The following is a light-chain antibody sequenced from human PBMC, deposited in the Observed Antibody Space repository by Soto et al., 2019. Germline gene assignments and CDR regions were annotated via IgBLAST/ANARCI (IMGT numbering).Light chain of an antibody. CDR2: DVS. CDR3: RSSTDSHTLV. Sequence: QSALTQPASVSASPGQSITISCTGTSSDVGGYNYVSWYQQHPGRAPKLIIYDVSNRPSVVSTRFSGSKSGSTASLTISGRQAEYEAGSYCRSSTDSHTLVFGGGTKLTVL. V-gene: IGLV2-14*01. J-gene: IGLJ2*01. CDR1: SSDVGGYNY.